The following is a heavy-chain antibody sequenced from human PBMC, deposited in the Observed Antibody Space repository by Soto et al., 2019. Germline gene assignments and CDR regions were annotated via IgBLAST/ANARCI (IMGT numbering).Heavy chain of an antibody. CDR2: ISGSGVST. Sequence: HPGGSLRLSCAASGFTFSSYVMTWVRQAPGKGLEWVSAISGSGVSTYYSDSVKGRFTIYRDNSKNTLYLQMNSLRAEDTAVYYCAKAPYDSSAYYFNWFDSWGQGTLVTVSS. CDR3: AKAPYDSSAYYFNWFDS. CDR1: GFTFSSYV. D-gene: IGHD3-22*01. V-gene: IGHV3-23*01. J-gene: IGHJ5*01.